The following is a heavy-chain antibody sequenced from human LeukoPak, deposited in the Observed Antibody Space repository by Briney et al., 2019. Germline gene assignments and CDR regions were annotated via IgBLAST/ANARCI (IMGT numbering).Heavy chain of an antibody. CDR1: GGSISSSSYY. CDR2: IDSGGST. J-gene: IGHJ4*02. D-gene: IGHD1-26*01. Sequence: ETLSLTCTVSGGSISSSSYYWGWIRQPPGKGLEWVSHIDSGGSTYYAASVQGRFTISRDNSKNTMYLQMNSLRPEDTAVYYCARERELPYFEYWGQGTLVTVSS. CDR3: ARERELPYFEY. V-gene: IGHV3-53*05.